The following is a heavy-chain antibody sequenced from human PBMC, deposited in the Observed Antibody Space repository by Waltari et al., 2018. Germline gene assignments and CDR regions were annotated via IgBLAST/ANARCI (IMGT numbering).Heavy chain of an antibody. D-gene: IGHD3-10*01. CDR3: ARDRGTRSVQGVTYYFDY. J-gene: IGHJ4*02. CDR2: IYHSGST. V-gene: IGHV4-4*02. Sequence: KGLEWIGEIYHSGSTNYNPSLKSRVTISVDKSKNQFSLKLSSVTAADTAVYYCARDRGTRSVQGVTYYFDYWGQGTLVTVSS.